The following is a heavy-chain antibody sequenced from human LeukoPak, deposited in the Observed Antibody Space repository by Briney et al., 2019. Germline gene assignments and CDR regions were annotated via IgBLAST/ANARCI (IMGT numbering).Heavy chain of an antibody. CDR2: ISNNGGRT. CDR3: ARDEDTSALSEY. D-gene: IGHD2/OR15-2a*01. J-gene: IGHJ4*02. V-gene: IGHV3-23*01. CDR1: GFSFRRNT. Sequence: GGSLRLSCAGSGFSFRRNTMSWVRQAPGRGLEWVSAISNNGGRTDYADSVKGRFTISRDNSKSTLYLHMDSLRAEDTAVYYCARDEDTSALSEYWGQGTLVTVSS.